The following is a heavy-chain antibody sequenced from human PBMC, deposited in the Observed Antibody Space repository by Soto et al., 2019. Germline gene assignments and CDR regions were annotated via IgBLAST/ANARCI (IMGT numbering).Heavy chain of an antibody. Sequence: QVQLQESGPGLVKPSETLSLTCTVSGVSISSYNWSWIRQPPGKGLEWFGYIYYSGSTNYNPSLKSRVTISVDTSKNQFSLKLSSVTAADTAVYYCARHVINSWYYFDYWGQGTLVTVSS. CDR1: GVSISSYN. CDR3: ARHVINSWYYFDY. CDR2: IYYSGST. V-gene: IGHV4-59*08. D-gene: IGHD3-10*01. J-gene: IGHJ4*02.